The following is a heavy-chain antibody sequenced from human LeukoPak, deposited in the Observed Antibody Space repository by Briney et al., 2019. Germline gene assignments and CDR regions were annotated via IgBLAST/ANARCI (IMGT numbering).Heavy chain of an antibody. V-gene: IGHV4-30-2*01. CDR2: IYHSGST. D-gene: IGHD2-8*02. Sequence: PSETLSLTCAVSGGSISSGGYSWSWIRQPPGKGLEWIGYIYHSGSTYYNPSLKSRVTISVDRSKNQFSLKLSSVTAADTAVHYCARYWVLHWFDPWGQGTLVTVSS. CDR3: ARYWVLHWFDP. CDR1: GGSISSGGYS. J-gene: IGHJ5*02.